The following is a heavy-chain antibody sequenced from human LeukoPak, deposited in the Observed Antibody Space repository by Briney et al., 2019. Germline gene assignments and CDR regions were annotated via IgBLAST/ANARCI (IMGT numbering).Heavy chain of an antibody. V-gene: IGHV4-39*01. CDR2: IYYSGST. Sequence: ASETLSLTCTVSVGSISSSRYYWGWIRQPPGKGLEWIGSIYYSGSTYYNPSLKSRVTISVDTSKNQFSLKLSSVTAADTAVYYCARQGEMANDYWGQGTLVTVSS. D-gene: IGHD5-24*01. CDR3: ARQGEMANDY. J-gene: IGHJ4*02. CDR1: VGSISSSRYY.